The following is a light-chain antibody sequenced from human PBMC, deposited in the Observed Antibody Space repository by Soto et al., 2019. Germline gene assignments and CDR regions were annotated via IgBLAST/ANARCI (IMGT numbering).Light chain of an antibody. J-gene: IGKJ1*01. V-gene: IGKV1-5*03. CDR1: QSISSY. CDR2: KAS. CDR3: QHYNSYSEA. Sequence: NQMTQSPSSLSATVGDRVTITCRASQSISSYLNWYQQKPGKAPKLLIYKASTLKSGVPSRFSGSGSGTEFTLTISSLQPDDFATYYCQHYNSYSEAFGQGTNV.